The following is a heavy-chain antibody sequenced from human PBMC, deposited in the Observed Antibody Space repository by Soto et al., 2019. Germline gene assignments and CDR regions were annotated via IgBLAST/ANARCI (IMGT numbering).Heavy chain of an antibody. CDR1: GYTFTSYG. Sequence: ASVKVSCKASGYTFTSYGISWVRQAPGQGLEWMGWISANSGNTSYAQKFQGRVTMTRNTSISTAYMELSSLRSEDTAVYYCARVPLGYSSSFPLDYWGQGTLVTVSS. D-gene: IGHD6-6*01. V-gene: IGHV1-8*02. J-gene: IGHJ4*02. CDR2: ISANSGNT. CDR3: ARVPLGYSSSFPLDY.